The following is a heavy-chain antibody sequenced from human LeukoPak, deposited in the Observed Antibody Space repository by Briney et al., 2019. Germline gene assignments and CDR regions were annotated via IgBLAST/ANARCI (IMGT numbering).Heavy chain of an antibody. Sequence: GGSLRLSCAASGFTFSTYSMNWVRQAPGKGLEWVSSISSSSSFLYYADSVKGRFTISRDNSKNTLYLQMNSLRAEDTAVYYCAGTIAVNYYFDYWGQGTLVTVSS. CDR2: ISSSSSFL. CDR3: AGTIAVNYYFDY. CDR1: GFTFSTYS. J-gene: IGHJ4*02. V-gene: IGHV3-21*01. D-gene: IGHD6-19*01.